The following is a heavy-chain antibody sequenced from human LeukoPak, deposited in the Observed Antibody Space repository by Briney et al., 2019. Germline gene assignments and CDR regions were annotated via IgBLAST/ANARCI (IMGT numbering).Heavy chain of an antibody. Sequence: SQTLSLTSTVYGGSISSGSYYWSWIRQPAGKGLEWIGRIYTSGSTNYNPSLKSRVNISVDTSKNQFSLKLSSVTAADTAVYYCAREGGGYCGGDCYSYYFDYWGQGTLVTVSS. J-gene: IGHJ4*02. CDR3: AREGGGYCGGDCYSYYFDY. V-gene: IGHV4-61*02. CDR2: IYTSGST. D-gene: IGHD2-21*02. CDR1: GGSISSGSYY.